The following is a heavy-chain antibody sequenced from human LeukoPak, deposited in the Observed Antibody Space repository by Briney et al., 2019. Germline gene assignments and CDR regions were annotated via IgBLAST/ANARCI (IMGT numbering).Heavy chain of an antibody. Sequence: GESLDTSCKGSGYSFTTYWLGWVRQMPGKGLEWMGINYPEDSHNRYRPSLEAHVTISVHNPISTAYVQWRSLQASHPAMYYWAGRWKENASSGSYYNHEFDHGSQGTLVTVTA. CDR2: NYPEDSHN. D-gene: IGHD3-10*01. CDR1: GYSFTTYW. V-gene: IGHV5-51*01. J-gene: IGHJ4*02. CDR3: AGRWKENASSGSYYNHEFDH.